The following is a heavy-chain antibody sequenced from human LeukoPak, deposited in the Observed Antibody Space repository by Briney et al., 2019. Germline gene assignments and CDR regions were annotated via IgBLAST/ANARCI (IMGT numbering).Heavy chain of an antibody. V-gene: IGHV3-53*01. J-gene: IGHJ6*03. CDR1: GFTVSSNY. Sequence: GGSLRLSCAASGFTVSSNYMSWVRQAPGKGLEWVSVIYSGGSTYYADSVKGRFTISRDNSKNTLYLQMNSLRAEDTAVYYCARVGSSGSSNYYYYYMDVWGKGTTVTISS. CDR2: IYSGGST. D-gene: IGHD3-10*01. CDR3: ARVGSSGSSNYYYYYMDV.